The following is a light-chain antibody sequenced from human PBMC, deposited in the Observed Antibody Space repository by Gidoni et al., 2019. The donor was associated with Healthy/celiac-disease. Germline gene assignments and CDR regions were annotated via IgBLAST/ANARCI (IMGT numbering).Light chain of an antibody. CDR1: QSVSSY. Sequence: EIVLTQSPATLSLSPGERATLSCRASQSVSSYLAGYQQKPGQAPRLLIYDASNRATGIPARFSGSGSGKDFTLTISSLEPEDFAVYYCQQRSNWPPWTFGQGTKVEIK. CDR3: QQRSNWPPWT. CDR2: DAS. V-gene: IGKV3-11*01. J-gene: IGKJ1*01.